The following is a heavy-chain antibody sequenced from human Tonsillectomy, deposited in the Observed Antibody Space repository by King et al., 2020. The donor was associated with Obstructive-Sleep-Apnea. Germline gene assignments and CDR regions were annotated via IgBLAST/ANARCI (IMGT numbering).Heavy chain of an antibody. J-gene: IGHJ4*02. CDR2: ISYSGTT. Sequence: VQLQESGPGLVKPSETLSLTCNVSGGSISSYFWSWILQPPGKGLEWIGDISYSGTTKYNPILKSRVTISVDTSKNQFSLKLSSVTAADTAVYSCATHELELRPFDYWGQGALVTVSS. CDR1: GGSISSYF. V-gene: IGHV4-59*08. CDR3: ATHELELRPFDY. D-gene: IGHD1-7*01.